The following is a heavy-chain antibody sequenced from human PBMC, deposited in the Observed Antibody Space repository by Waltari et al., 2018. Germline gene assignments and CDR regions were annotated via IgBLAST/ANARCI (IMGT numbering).Heavy chain of an antibody. CDR1: GFAFNNYA. D-gene: IGHD2-2*01. V-gene: IGHV3-30-3*01. J-gene: IGHJ4*02. CDR2: NSYGGSFK. CDR3: ARGFTNSALFDL. Sequence: QIQLMESGGGVVQPGKSLRISCVGPGFAFNNYAMYWVRQAPGKGRGWVDSNSYGGSFKCTADSVKVRFTISSDNSKNTVYLQMDNVTVGDTAVYYCARGFTNSALFDLWGQGTLVTVSS.